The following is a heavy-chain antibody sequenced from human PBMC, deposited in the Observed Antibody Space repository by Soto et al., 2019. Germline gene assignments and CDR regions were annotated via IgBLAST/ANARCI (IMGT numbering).Heavy chain of an antibody. Sequence: QVQRVQSGAEVKKRVSSVKFSCKASGGTFSSYAISWVRQAPGQALECMRGIIPIFGTANYAQKFQGRVTITADESTSTAYMELSRLRSEDTAVYYCARDGGSNYYVSSGYYSEYNWFDPWGQETLVTVSS. V-gene: IGHV1-69*01. CDR2: IIPIFGTA. D-gene: IGHD3-22*01. CDR1: GGTFSSYA. J-gene: IGHJ5*02. CDR3: ARDGGSNYYVSSGYYSEYNWFDP.